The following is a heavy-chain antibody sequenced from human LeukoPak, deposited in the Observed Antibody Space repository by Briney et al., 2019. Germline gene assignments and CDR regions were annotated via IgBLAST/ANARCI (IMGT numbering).Heavy chain of an antibody. Sequence: PSETLSLTCTVSGGSISSYYWSWIRQPPGKGLEWIGYIYYSRSTNYNPSLKSRVTISVDTSKNQFSLKLSSVTAADTAVYYCASLYGSGSYTGDYWGQGTLVTVSS. CDR1: GGSISSYY. D-gene: IGHD3-10*01. V-gene: IGHV4-59*08. J-gene: IGHJ4*02. CDR3: ASLYGSGSYTGDY. CDR2: IYYSRST.